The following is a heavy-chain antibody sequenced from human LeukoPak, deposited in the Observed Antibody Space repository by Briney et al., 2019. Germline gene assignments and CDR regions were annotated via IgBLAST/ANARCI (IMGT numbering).Heavy chain of an antibody. D-gene: IGHD3-16*02. V-gene: IGHV3-21*01. Sequence: PGVSLTLSCAASGFPFSRYSMNWVPQAPGKGLECVSSISSSSNYIYYADSVKSRFPISRQHAKNSLYLQMNSLRAEDTAVYYCAKDLTARNIMITFGGVIASDWGQGTLVTVSS. CDR2: ISSSSNYI. J-gene: IGHJ4*02. CDR3: AKDLTARNIMITFGGVIASD. CDR1: GFPFSRYS.